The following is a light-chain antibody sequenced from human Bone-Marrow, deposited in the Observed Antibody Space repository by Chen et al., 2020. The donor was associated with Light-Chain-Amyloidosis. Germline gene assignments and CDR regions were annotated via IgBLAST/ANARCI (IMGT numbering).Light chain of an antibody. V-gene: IGKV4-1*01. Sequence: DLVMTQSPDSLAVSLGERATINCKSSQSVLYSSNNKNYLAWYQQKPGQPPKLLISWASTRESGVPNRFTGSGSGTAFTLTISSLQAEDVAVYYCQQYYSAPFTFGPGTKVNIK. J-gene: IGKJ3*01. CDR1: QSVLYSSNNKNY. CDR2: WAS. CDR3: QQYYSAPFT.